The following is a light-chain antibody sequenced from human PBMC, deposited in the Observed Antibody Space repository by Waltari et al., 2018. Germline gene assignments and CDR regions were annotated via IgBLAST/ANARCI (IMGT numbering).Light chain of an antibody. V-gene: IGKV3-15*01. J-gene: IGKJ4*01. CDR3: QQYNLWPLT. CDR1: QTISTN. Sequence: EIVMTQSPGTLSVSPGERATLSCRASQTISTNLAWYQQKPGQAPRPLIFGASTRATGIPARFSGSGSGTEFTLTISSLQSEDFAIYYCQQYNLWPLTFGGGTTVEI. CDR2: GAS.